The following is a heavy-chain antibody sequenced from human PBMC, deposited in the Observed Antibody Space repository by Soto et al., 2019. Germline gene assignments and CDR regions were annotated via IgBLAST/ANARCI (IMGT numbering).Heavy chain of an antibody. Sequence: EVQLVESGGGLVQPGGSLRLSCAASGFTFSSYWMSWVRQAPGKGLEWVANIKQDGSEKYYVGSVKGPFTISRDNAKNSLYLQMNSLRAEDTAVYYCASYRVVVAAFDYWGQGTLVTVSS. CDR2: IKQDGSEK. D-gene: IGHD2-15*01. V-gene: IGHV3-7*01. CDR1: GFTFSSYW. CDR3: ASYRVVVAAFDY. J-gene: IGHJ4*02.